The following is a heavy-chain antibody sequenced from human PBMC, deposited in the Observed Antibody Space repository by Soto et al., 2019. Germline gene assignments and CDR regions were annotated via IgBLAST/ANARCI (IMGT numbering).Heavy chain of an antibody. CDR3: ARNMDYYYGPGSGNGHGF. CDR2: INPRFGET. CDR1: GYTFTAYY. Sequence: QVQLVQSGAELKEPGDSVRVSCEASGYTFTAYYIHWVRQAPGQGLEWMGWINPRFGETSYAQDFQGRVYMTRDTSISTVYMELSRLTSDDTAIYYCARNMDYYYGPGSGNGHGFWGQGTTVTVFS. V-gene: IGHV1-2*02. J-gene: IGHJ6*02. D-gene: IGHD3-10*01.